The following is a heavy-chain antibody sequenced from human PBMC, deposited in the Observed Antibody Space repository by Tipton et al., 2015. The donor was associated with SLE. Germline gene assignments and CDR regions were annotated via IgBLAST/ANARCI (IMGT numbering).Heavy chain of an antibody. J-gene: IGHJ5*02. CDR1: GGSIRSGSYY. Sequence: TLSLTCTVSGGSIRSGSYYWTWIRQPAGTGLEWIGRIFTIGTTSYNPSLKSRVTISLDTSKNQFSLKLSSVTAADTAVYYCARAVGYVAAANSPGWFDAWGQGTLVTVSS. D-gene: IGHD6-13*01. V-gene: IGHV4-61*02. CDR3: ARAVGYVAAANSPGWFDA. CDR2: IFTIGTT.